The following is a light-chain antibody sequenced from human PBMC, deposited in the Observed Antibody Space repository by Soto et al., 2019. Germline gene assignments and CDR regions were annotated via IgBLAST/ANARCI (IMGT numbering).Light chain of an antibody. Sequence: DIVMTQSPDSLAVSLGERATINCKSSQTVLYSSNNKSYLAWYQLKPGQPPKLLIYWASTRESGVPDRFSGSGSGTDFTLTITSLRAEDVAVYYCQQYYNVPFTFGPGTTVDIK. J-gene: IGKJ3*01. V-gene: IGKV4-1*01. CDR2: WAS. CDR1: QTVLYSSNNKSY. CDR3: QQYYNVPFT.